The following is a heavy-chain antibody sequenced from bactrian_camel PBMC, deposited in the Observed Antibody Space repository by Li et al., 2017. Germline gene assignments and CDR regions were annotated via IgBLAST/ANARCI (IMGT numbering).Heavy chain of an antibody. CDR3: AAAAGRGKSWLLLDHGDY. J-gene: IGHJ4*01. V-gene: IGHV3-2*01. D-gene: IGHD3*01. Sequence: HVQLVESGGGLEQPGGSLRLSCAGSGFVFSSYYMTWVRQAPGKGLEWVSSIHVGIGSTYYADSVKGRFTISQYNGRRTLYLQMNNLKPDDTAMYYCAAAAGRGKSWLLLDHGDYWGQGTQVTVS. CDR2: IHVGIGST. CDR1: GFVFSSYY.